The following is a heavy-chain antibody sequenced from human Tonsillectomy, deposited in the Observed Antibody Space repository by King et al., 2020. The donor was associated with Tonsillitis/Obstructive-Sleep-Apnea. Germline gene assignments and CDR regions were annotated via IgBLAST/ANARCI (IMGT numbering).Heavy chain of an antibody. CDR1: GFTFSSYA. CDR2: ISGRGGST. CDR3: AKGQEDFDP. Sequence: VQLVESGGGLVQPGGSLRLSCAASGFTFSSYAMSWVRQAPGKGLEGGSAISGRGGSTYYADAGKGRFTISRENYKNTLYLQMNSLRAEDTAVYYCAKGQEDFDPWGQGTLVTVSS. J-gene: IGHJ5*02. V-gene: IGHV3-23*04. D-gene: IGHD2-15*01.